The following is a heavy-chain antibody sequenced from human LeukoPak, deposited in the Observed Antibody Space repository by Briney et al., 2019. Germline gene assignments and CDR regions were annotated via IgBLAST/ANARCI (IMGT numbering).Heavy chain of an antibody. CDR3: ARDGYNYPVYFQH. Sequence: AXXKVSCKASGYTFTSYGISWVRQAPGQGLEGMGWISAYNGNKNYAQKLQGRVTMTTDTSTSTAYMELRSLRSDDTAVYYCARDGYNYPVYFQHWGQGTLVTVSS. V-gene: IGHV1-18*01. J-gene: IGHJ1*01. CDR1: GYTFTSYG. D-gene: IGHD5-24*01. CDR2: ISAYNGNK.